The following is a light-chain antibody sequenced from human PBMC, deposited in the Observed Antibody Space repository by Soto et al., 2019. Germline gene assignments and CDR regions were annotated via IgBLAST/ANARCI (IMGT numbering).Light chain of an antibody. CDR1: QSVSSNY. CDR2: AAS. CDR3: QQYGSSPLT. J-gene: IGKJ4*01. Sequence: EIVLSQSPGTLSLYPGERATLSCRASQSVSSNYLAWYQQKPGQAPRLLIYAASSRATGIPAGVSGSGSGTNVTLTVSCQDAEDLAGYYYQQYGSSPLTFGG. V-gene: IGKV3-20*01.